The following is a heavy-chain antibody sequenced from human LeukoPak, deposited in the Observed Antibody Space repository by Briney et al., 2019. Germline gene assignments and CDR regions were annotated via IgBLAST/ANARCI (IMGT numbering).Heavy chain of an antibody. CDR2: IKSKTDGGTT. CDR3: TTDKNGSYVGGGFDY. D-gene: IGHD1-26*01. J-gene: IGHJ4*02. CDR1: GFTFSNAW. Sequence: RGSLRLSCAASGFTFSNAWMSWVRQAPGKGLEWVGRIKSKTDGGTTDYAAPVKGRFTISRDDSKNTLYLQMNSLKTEDTAVYYCTTDKNGSYVGGGFDYWGQGTLVTVSS. V-gene: IGHV3-15*01.